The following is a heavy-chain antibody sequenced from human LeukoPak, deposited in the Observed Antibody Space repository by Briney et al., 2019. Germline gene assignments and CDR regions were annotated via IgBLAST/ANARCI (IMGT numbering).Heavy chain of an antibody. Sequence: GGSLRLSCAASGFTFSSYGMHWVRQAPGKGLEWVAVISYDGSNKYYADSVKGRFTISRDNSENTLYLQMYSLRAEDTAIYYCAKQMYGLGATDHWGQGTLVTVSS. CDR3: AKQMYGLGATDH. J-gene: IGHJ5*02. D-gene: IGHD1-26*01. CDR2: ISYDGSNK. CDR1: GFTFSSYG. V-gene: IGHV3-30*18.